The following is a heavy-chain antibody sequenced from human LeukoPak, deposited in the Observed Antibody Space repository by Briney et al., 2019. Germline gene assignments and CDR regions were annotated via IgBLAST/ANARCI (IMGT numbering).Heavy chain of an antibody. D-gene: IGHD2-15*01. J-gene: IGHJ4*02. CDR1: GFTFRNYG. CDR2: IRNDGTDK. Sequence: GGSLRLSCAASGFTFRNYGMHWVRQAPGKGLHWVAFIRNDGTDKYYTDAVRARFTIPRDNSKNTLSLQVNSLRTEHAAVYYCAKAEEGYSSGGSCYSLNYWGQGALVTVSS. CDR3: AKAEEGYSSGGSCYSLNY. V-gene: IGHV3-30*02.